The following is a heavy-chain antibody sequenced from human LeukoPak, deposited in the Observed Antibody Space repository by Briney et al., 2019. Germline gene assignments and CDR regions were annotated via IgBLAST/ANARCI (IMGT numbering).Heavy chain of an antibody. CDR1: GGSISSSSYY. CDR2: VSYSGRP. CDR3: ARVGDYSSSWYDLLYFDS. Sequence: PSETLSLTCTVSGGSISSSSYYWGWIRQPPGKGLDWIGSVSYSGRPSYTPSLESRVTISVDTSKNQFFLKFNSVTAADTAVYYCARVGDYSSSWYDLLYFDSWGPGTLVTVSS. V-gene: IGHV4-39*07. J-gene: IGHJ4*02. D-gene: IGHD6-13*01.